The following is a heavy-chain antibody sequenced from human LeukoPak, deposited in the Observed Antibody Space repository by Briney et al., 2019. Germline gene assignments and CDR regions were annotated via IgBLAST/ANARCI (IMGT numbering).Heavy chain of an antibody. Sequence: GGSLRLSCAVSGFTFSSYAMNWVRQAPGKGLEWVSVIYSDGSTYYADSVTGRFTISRDNSKNTLYLQMNSLRAEDTAVYYCARAGRIEGYAFDIWGQGTMVTVSS. CDR3: ARAGRIEGYAFDI. CDR1: GFTFSSYA. D-gene: IGHD7-27*01. J-gene: IGHJ3*02. V-gene: IGHV3-66*01. CDR2: IYSDGST.